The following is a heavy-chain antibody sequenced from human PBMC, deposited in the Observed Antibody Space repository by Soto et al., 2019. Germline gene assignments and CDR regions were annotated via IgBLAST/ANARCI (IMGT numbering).Heavy chain of an antibody. D-gene: IGHD6-19*01. J-gene: IGHJ3*02. CDR2: MNPNSGNT. CDR1: GYTFNRHA. V-gene: IGHV1-8*01. Sequence: QVQLVQSGAEVKRSGASVRISCKASGYTFNRHAINWVRQATGQGPEWIGWMNPNSGNTGYAQKFQGRVTLTRDSSITTAYMDLSSLTSEDTAIYYCAREGLYGSIQDNTFDIWGQGTMVSVSS. CDR3: AREGLYGSIQDNTFDI.